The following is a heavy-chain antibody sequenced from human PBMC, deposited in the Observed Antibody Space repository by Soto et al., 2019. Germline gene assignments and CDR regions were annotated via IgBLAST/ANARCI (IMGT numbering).Heavy chain of an antibody. V-gene: IGHV3-23*01. CDR1: AFTFSSYA. CDR3: VKGSSSPDY. CDR2: IGPAGSAT. Sequence: GSLRLSCGASAFTFSSYAMTWVRQAPGKGLEWVSTIGPAGSATYYADSVKGRFTISRDNSKNTLYLQMNSLRAEDTAVYYCVKGSSSPDYWGQGTLVTVSS. J-gene: IGHJ4*02.